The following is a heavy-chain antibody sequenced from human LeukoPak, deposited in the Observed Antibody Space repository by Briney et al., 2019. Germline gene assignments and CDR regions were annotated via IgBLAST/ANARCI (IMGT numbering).Heavy chain of an antibody. Sequence: PGGSLRLSCAASGFTFSNYEMNWVRQAPGKGLEWVSYISGSGNFIHYAESVKGRFTISRDNAKNSLYLQMNSLRVEDTAVYYCARAVSSGYQDLFDYWGQGALVTVSS. CDR3: ARAVSSGYQDLFDY. J-gene: IGHJ4*02. V-gene: IGHV3-48*03. D-gene: IGHD3-22*01. CDR1: GFTFSNYE. CDR2: ISGSGNFI.